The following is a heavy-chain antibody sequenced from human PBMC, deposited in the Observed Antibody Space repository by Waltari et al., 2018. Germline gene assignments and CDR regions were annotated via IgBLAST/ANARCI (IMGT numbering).Heavy chain of an antibody. CDR1: GGSISSYY. V-gene: IGHV4-59*01. CDR2: IYYSGST. J-gene: IGHJ4*02. Sequence: QVQLQESGPGLVKPSETLSLTCTVSGGSISSYYWSWIRQPPGKGLEWIGYIYYSGSTNYNPSLKSRVTISVDTSKNQFSLKLSSVTAADTAVYYCARGTGSSGYGPDYWGQGTLVTVSS. CDR3: ARGTGSSGYGPDY. D-gene: IGHD3-22*01.